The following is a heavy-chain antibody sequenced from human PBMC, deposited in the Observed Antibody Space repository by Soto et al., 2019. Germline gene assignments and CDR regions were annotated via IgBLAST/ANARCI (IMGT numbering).Heavy chain of an antibody. V-gene: IGHV3-33*01. Sequence: QVQLVESGGGVVQPGRSLRLSCAASGFTFSSYGMHWVRQAPGKGLEWVAVIWYDGSNKYYADSVKGRFTISRDNSKNTLYLQMNSLRAEDTAVYYCARDGDSVLGDWFDPWGQGTLVTVSS. CDR2: IWYDGSNK. CDR3: ARDGDSVLGDWFDP. D-gene: IGHD3-16*01. CDR1: GFTFSSYG. J-gene: IGHJ5*02.